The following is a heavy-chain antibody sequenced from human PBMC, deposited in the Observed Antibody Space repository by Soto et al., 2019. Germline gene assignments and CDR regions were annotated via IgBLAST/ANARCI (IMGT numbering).Heavy chain of an antibody. CDR2: TYYRSKWYN. CDR3: AREAGDDILTGYPTFDY. J-gene: IGHJ4*02. D-gene: IGHD3-9*01. Sequence: SPTLSLTCAISGDSVSSNSAAWNWIRQSPSRGLEWLGRTYYRSKWYNDYAVSVKSRITINPDTSKNQFSLQLNSVTPEDTAVYYCAREAGDDILTGYPTFDYWGQGTLVTVSS. V-gene: IGHV6-1*01. CDR1: GDSVSSNSAA.